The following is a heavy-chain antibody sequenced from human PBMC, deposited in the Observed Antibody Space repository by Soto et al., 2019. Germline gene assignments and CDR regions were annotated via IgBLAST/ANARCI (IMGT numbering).Heavy chain of an antibody. V-gene: IGHV4-34*01. CDR3: ARRISGSSNFDN. D-gene: IGHD1-26*01. CDR2: IYYSGST. Sequence: SETLSLTCAVSGGSFSGYYWSWIRQPPGKGLECIGNIYYSGSTYYTPSLKSRVTISVDTSKNQFSLKLSSVTAADTAVYYCARRISGSSNFDNWGQGALVTVSS. J-gene: IGHJ4*02. CDR1: GGSFSGYY.